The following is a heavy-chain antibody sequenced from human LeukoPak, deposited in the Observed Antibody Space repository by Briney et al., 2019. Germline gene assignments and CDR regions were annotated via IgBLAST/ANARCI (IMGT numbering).Heavy chain of an antibody. CDR1: GYSFTSYW. CDR3: ARRNVDIVATMAHRGAFDI. CDR2: VYPGDSDT. Sequence: GESLKISCKGSGYSFTSYWIGWVRQMPGKGLEWMGIVYPGDSDTRYSPSFQGQVTISADKSISTAYLQWSSLKASDTAMYYCARRNVDIVATMAHRGAFDIWGQGTMVTVSS. D-gene: IGHD5-12*01. V-gene: IGHV5-51*01. J-gene: IGHJ3*02.